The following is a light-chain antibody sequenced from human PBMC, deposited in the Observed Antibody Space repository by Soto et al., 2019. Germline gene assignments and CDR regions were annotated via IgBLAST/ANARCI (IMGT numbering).Light chain of an antibody. J-gene: IGKJ1*01. CDR1: QSINTY. Sequence: DVQMTPSPSSLSASVGDRVTITCRASQSINTYLTWYQQRPGKAPRLLIYGAFSLQTGVPSRFSGSGSGTDFTLSISSLQPEDFTTYYCQQSYSNPWTFGQGTKIEIK. CDR2: GAF. V-gene: IGKV1-39*01. CDR3: QQSYSNPWT.